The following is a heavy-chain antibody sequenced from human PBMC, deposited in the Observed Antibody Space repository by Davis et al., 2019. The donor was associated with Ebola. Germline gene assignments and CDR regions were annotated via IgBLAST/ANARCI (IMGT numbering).Heavy chain of an antibody. CDR2: IYSGGST. V-gene: IGHV3-53*04. CDR3: ARHTKWFGELLNSMDV. Sequence: PGGSLRLSCAASGFTVSSNYMSWVRQAPGKGLEWVSAIYSGGSTYYADSVKGRFTISRHNSKNTLYLQMNSLRAEDTAVYYCARHTKWFGELLNSMDVWGQGTTVTVSS. D-gene: IGHD3-10*01. J-gene: IGHJ6*02. CDR1: GFTVSSNY.